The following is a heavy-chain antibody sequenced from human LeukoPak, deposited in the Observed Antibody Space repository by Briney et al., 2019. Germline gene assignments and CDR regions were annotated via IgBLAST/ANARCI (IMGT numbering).Heavy chain of an antibody. J-gene: IGHJ4*02. CDR3: AKDTVYDSSGYYYNY. V-gene: IGHV3-43*02. CDR1: GFTLDDYA. D-gene: IGHD3-22*01. CDR2: ISGDGGST. Sequence: GGSLRLSCAASGFTLDDYAMHWVRQAPGKGLEWVSLISGDGGSTYYADSVKGRFTISRDNSKNSLYLQMNSLRTEDTALYYCAKDTVYDSSGYYYNYWGQGTLVTVSS.